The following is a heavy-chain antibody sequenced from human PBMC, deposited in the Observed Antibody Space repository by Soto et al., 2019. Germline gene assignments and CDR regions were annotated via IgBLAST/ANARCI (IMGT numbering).Heavy chain of an antibody. D-gene: IGHD3-3*01. J-gene: IGHJ6*02. CDR2: IWYDGSNK. V-gene: IGHV3-33*01. CDR3: ARGSALILDPDGMDV. CDR1: GFTFSSYG. Sequence: PWGSLRLSCAASGFTFSSYGMHWFRQAPGKGLEWVAVIWYDGSNKYYADSVKGRFTISRDNSKNTLYLQMNSLRAEDTAVYYCARGSALILDPDGMDVWGQGTTVTVSS.